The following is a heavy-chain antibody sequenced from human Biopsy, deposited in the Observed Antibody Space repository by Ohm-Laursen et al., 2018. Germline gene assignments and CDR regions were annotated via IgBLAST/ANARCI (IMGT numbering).Heavy chain of an antibody. Sequence: SLRLSCTASGFSFEDYGMHWVRQAPGKGLEWVSSISWQSATRNYADSVKGRFAISRDNAKKSLYLKVDSLRDEDTALYYCVKDKDFHDAFDIWGQGTMVTVSS. D-gene: IGHD3-3*01. J-gene: IGHJ3*02. CDR3: VKDKDFHDAFDI. CDR2: ISWQSATR. CDR1: GFSFEDYG. V-gene: IGHV3-9*01.